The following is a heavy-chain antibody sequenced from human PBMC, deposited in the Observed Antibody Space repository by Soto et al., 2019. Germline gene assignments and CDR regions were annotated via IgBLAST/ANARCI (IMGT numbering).Heavy chain of an antibody. CDR1: GFTFRSYV. J-gene: IGHJ6*02. CDR3: ARAGCDGGSCYTLVGLRYGMDV. CDR2: ISYDGNNK. Sequence: QVQLVESGGGVVQPGRSLRLSCVASGFTFRSYVMYWVRQAPGKGLEWVAVISYDGNNKYYADSVKGRFTISRDNSKNTLYLQMHSLRAEDTAVYYCARAGCDGGSCYTLVGLRYGMDVWGQGTTVTVSS. V-gene: IGHV3-30-3*01. D-gene: IGHD2-15*01.